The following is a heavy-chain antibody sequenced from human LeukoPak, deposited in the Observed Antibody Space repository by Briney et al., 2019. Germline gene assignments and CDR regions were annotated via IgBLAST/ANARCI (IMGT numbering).Heavy chain of an antibody. CDR3: ARDQDNWYSSSWANWFDP. J-gene: IGHJ5*02. CDR2: INHSGST. Sequence: SETLSLTCAVYGGSFSGYYWSWIRQPPGKGLEWIGEINHSGSTNYNPSLKSRVTMSVDTSKNQFSLKLSSVTAADTAVYYCARDQDNWYSSSWANWFDPWGQGTLVTVSS. D-gene: IGHD6-13*01. CDR1: GGSFSGYY. V-gene: IGHV4-34*01.